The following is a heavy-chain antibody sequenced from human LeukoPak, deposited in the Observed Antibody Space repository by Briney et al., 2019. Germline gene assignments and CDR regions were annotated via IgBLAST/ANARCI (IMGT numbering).Heavy chain of an antibody. Sequence: PGGSLRLSCAASGFTFSSYWMHWVRQAPGKGLVWVSRINSDGSNTRYADSVKGRFTISRDNAKNTLYLQMNSLRAEDTAVYYCARVFGILWFGEARDYYYMDVWGKGTTVTISS. D-gene: IGHD3-10*01. CDR3: ARVFGILWFGEARDYYYMDV. CDR1: GFTFSSYW. V-gene: IGHV3-74*01. CDR2: INSDGSNT. J-gene: IGHJ6*03.